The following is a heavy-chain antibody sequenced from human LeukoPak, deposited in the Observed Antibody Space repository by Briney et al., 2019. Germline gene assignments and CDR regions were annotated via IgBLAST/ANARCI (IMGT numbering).Heavy chain of an antibody. D-gene: IGHD4-17*01. Sequence: PGGSLRLSCAASGFTFSSYEMNWVRQAPGKGLEWVSYISSSGSTIYYADSVKGRFTISRDNAKNSLYLQMNSLRAEDTALYYCARPRLRDYYFDYWGQGTLVTVSS. CDR2: ISSSGSTI. J-gene: IGHJ4*02. CDR1: GFTFSSYE. V-gene: IGHV3-48*03. CDR3: ARPRLRDYYFDY.